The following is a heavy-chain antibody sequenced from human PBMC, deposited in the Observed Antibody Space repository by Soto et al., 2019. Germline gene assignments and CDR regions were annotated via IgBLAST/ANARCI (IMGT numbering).Heavy chain of an antibody. CDR3: AIGPYGDYQARYNWFDP. CDR2: INWNGGST. V-gene: IGHV3-20*01. Sequence: EVQLVESGGGVVRPGGSLRLSCAASGFTFDDYGMSWVRQAPGKGLEGGSGINWNGGSTGYADSVKGRFTISRDNVKNSLYLQMNSLRSEDTAVYLCAIGPYGDYQARYNWFDPWGQGTLVTVSS. J-gene: IGHJ5*02. D-gene: IGHD4-17*01. CDR1: GFTFDDYG.